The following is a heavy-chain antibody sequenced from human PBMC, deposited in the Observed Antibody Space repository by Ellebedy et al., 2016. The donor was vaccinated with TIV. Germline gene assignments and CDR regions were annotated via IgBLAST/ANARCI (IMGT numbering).Heavy chain of an antibody. J-gene: IGHJ6*02. CDR3: ARDHGGGSPLDV. CDR2: IYYSGST. V-gene: IGHV4-59*12. Sequence: MPSETLSLTCAVSNGSIRNYYWSWIRQPPGKGLEWIGYIYYSGSTYYNPSLKSRVTISVDTSKNQFSLKLSSVTAADTAVYYCARDHGGGSPLDVWGQGTTVTVSS. CDR1: NGSIRNYY. D-gene: IGHD2-15*01.